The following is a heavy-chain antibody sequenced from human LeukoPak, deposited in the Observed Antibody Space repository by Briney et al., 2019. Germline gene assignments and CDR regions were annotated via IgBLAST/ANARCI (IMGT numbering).Heavy chain of an antibody. CDR3: AKELDTVFFDY. CDR1: GFNFHRYT. Sequence: GGSLRLSCATSGFNFHRYTIHWVRQAPGKGLEWVSLAGWAGGTTYYSDSVRGRFTISRDSGRNSVYLQMNSLTTDDTAFYFCAKELDTVFFDYWGQGALVTVSS. J-gene: IGHJ4*02. CDR2: AGWAGGTT. V-gene: IGHV3-43*01. D-gene: IGHD2-2*03.